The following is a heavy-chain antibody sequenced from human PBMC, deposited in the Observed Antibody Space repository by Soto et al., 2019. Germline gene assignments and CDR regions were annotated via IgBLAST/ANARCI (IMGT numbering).Heavy chain of an antibody. CDR2: ISYDGSNK. CDR3: AKGGTMIVVAHFDY. D-gene: IGHD3-22*01. CDR1: GFTFSSYG. V-gene: IGHV3-30*18. J-gene: IGHJ4*02. Sequence: QVPLVESGGGVVQPGRSLRLSCAASGFTFSSYGMHWVRQAPGKGLEWVAVISYDGSNKYYADSVKGRFTISRDNSKNTLYLQMNSLRAEDTAVYYCAKGGTMIVVAHFDYWGQGTLVTVSS.